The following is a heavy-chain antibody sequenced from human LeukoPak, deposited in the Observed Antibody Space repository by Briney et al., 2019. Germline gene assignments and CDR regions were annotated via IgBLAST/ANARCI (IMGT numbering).Heavy chain of an antibody. J-gene: IGHJ4*02. D-gene: IGHD1-26*01. CDR2: VSFDGRNK. Sequence: PGGSLRLSCAASGFSLSSYAFHWVRQAPGKGLEWVSFVSFDGRNKNYADSVRGRFTISRDNSKNTLYLQMNSVTYEDTAVYFCVRIVGHTTTDFWGQGTIVTVSS. CDR3: VRIVGHTTTDF. V-gene: IGHV3-30-3*01. CDR1: GFSLSSYA.